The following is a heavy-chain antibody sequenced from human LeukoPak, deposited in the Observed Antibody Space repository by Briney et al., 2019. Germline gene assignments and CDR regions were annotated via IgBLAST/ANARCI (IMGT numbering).Heavy chain of an antibody. J-gene: IGHJ4*02. D-gene: IGHD6-19*01. Sequence: GGSLRLSCAASGFTFDDYAMHWVRQAPGKGLEWVSGISWNSGSIGYADSVKGRFTISRDNAKNSLYLQMNSLRAEDTALYYCAKGRSVAGTTGDFDYWGQGTLVTVSS. CDR3: AKGRSVAGTTGDFDY. V-gene: IGHV3-9*01. CDR1: GFTFDDYA. CDR2: ISWNSGSI.